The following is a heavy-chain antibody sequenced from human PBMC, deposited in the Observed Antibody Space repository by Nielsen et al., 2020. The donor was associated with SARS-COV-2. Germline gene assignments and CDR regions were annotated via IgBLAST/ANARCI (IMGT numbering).Heavy chain of an antibody. V-gene: IGHV5-51*01. CDR1: GYTFTTYW. CDR3: AKEGRDDSGTERRGMDV. J-gene: IGHJ6*02. Sequence: GESLKISCETSGYTFTTYWIGWVRQMPGKGLEWMGVIYPDDSDTRYSPSFQGQVTISADKSISTIYLQWRSLKASDSAMYYCAKEGRDDSGTERRGMDVWGQGTTVTVSS. D-gene: IGHD3-10*01. CDR2: IYPDDSDT.